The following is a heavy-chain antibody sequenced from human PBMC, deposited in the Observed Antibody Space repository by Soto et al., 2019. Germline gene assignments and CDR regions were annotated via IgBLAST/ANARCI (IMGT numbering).Heavy chain of an antibody. Sequence: QVQLVESGGGVVQPGRSQRLSCAASGFTFSSYAMHWVRQAPGKGLEWVAVISYDGSNKYYADSVKGRFTISRDNSKNTLYLQMNSLRAEDTAVYYCARWQATVDYWGQGTLVTVSS. CDR1: GFTFSSYA. V-gene: IGHV3-30-3*01. J-gene: IGHJ4*02. CDR2: ISYDGSNK. CDR3: ARWQATVDY.